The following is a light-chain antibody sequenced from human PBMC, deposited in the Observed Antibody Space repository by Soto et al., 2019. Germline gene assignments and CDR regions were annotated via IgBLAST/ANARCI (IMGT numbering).Light chain of an antibody. Sequence: DIQMTQSPSTLSASVGDRVTITCRASQSISAGLAWYQQKPGKAPKLLIYKASSLESGVPSRFSGSGSGTEFTITISSLQTDDFATYYCQQYNNYGSWTFGQGTKVEIK. CDR2: KAS. V-gene: IGKV1-5*03. CDR1: QSISAG. CDR3: QQYNNYGSWT. J-gene: IGKJ1*01.